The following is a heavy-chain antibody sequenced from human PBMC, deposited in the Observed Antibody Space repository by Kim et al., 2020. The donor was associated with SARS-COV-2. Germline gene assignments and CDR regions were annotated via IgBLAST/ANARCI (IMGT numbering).Heavy chain of an antibody. Sequence: KSRVTISVDKSKNQFSLKLSSVTAADTAVYYCARDKPIAAAAPRDWYFDLWGRGTLVTVSS. CDR3: ARDKPIAAAAPRDWYFDL. V-gene: IGHV4-4*02. D-gene: IGHD6-13*01. J-gene: IGHJ2*01.